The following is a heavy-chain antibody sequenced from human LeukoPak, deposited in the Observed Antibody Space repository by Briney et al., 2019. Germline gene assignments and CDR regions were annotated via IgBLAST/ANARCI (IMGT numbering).Heavy chain of an antibody. CDR3: ARVPRATWAFFDW. Sequence: GGSLRLSCAVSGFTFSSYWMHWVRQAPGKGLVWVSRIDRDGSRINYADSVKGRFTISRDNGKNTLFLQMNSLRAEDTAVYYCARVPRATWAFFDWWGQGTLVTVSS. J-gene: IGHJ4*02. V-gene: IGHV3-74*01. CDR1: GFTFSSYW. D-gene: IGHD5-12*01. CDR2: IDRDGSRI.